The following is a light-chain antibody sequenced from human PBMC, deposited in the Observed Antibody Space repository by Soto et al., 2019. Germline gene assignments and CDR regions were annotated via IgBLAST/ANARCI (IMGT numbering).Light chain of an antibody. CDR1: SSDVGGYNY. CDR2: DVS. V-gene: IGLV2-11*01. CDR3: CSYAGNYGYV. J-gene: IGLJ1*01. Sequence: QTVVTQPASVSGSPGQSITISCTGTSSDVGGYNYVSWYQQHPGKAPKLIIFDVSERPAGVPDRFSGSKSANTASLTISGLQAEDEADYYCCSYAGNYGYVFGTGTKLTVL.